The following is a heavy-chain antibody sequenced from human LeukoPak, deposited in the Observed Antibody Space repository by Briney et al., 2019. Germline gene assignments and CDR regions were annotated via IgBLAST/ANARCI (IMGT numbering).Heavy chain of an antibody. Sequence: GGSLRLSCSVSGLTFSSYAMHWVRQAPGKGLQFLSSINSNGGSTYYADSVKGRFTISRDNSKNTLYLQMNRLRTEDTAVYYCVKSGYSSSSDVDYWGQGTLVTVSS. J-gene: IGHJ4*02. CDR3: VKSGYSSSSDVDY. CDR1: GLTFSSYA. V-gene: IGHV3-64D*09. CDR2: INSNGGST. D-gene: IGHD6-6*01.